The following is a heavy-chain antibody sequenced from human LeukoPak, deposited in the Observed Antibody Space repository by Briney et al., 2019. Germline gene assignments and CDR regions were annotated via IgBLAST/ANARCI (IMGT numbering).Heavy chain of an antibody. J-gene: IGHJ4*02. CDR3: AREAYYDFWSGYPGSFDY. Sequence: GGSLRLSCAASGFTFSSYWMHWVRQAPGKGLVWVSRINSGGSSTGYADSVKGRFTISRDNAKNTLYLQMNSLRAEDTAVYYCAREAYYDFWSGYPGSFDYWGQGTLVTVSS. CDR1: GFTFSSYW. V-gene: IGHV3-74*01. CDR2: INSGGSST. D-gene: IGHD3-3*01.